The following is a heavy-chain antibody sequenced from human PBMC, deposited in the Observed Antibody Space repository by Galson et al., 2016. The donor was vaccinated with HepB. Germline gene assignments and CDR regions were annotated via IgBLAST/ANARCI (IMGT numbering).Heavy chain of an antibody. Sequence: SLRLSCAASGFTFSAYAIHWVRQAPGKGLEWVSGISASGGSTHYADSVKGRFTFSRDSSKNTLYLQMNSLRTEDTAVYYCAKDPYYYGSGSYYFDYWGQGTLVTVSS. J-gene: IGHJ4*02. CDR1: GFTFSAYA. CDR2: ISASGGST. CDR3: AKDPYYYGSGSYYFDY. V-gene: IGHV3-23*01. D-gene: IGHD3-10*01.